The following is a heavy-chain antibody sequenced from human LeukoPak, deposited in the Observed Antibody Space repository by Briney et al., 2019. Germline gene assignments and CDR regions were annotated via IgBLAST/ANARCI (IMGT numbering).Heavy chain of an antibody. CDR2: MYYSGST. D-gene: IGHD3-22*01. J-gene: IGHJ3*02. V-gene: IGHV4-30-4*01. CDR1: GGSISSGDYY. CDR3: AKSVVVATTRLGPFDT. Sequence: PSETLSLTCTVSGGSISSGDYYWSWIRQPPGKGLEWIAYMYYSGSTYYNPSLKSRVTMSADTSKNQLSLKLSSVTAADMAVYYCAKSVVVATTRLGPFDTWGQGTMVTVSS.